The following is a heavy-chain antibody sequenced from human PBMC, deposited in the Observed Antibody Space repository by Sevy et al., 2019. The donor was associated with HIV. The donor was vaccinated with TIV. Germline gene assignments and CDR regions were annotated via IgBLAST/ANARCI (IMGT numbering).Heavy chain of an antibody. Sequence: ASVKVSCRASGYSFILYYMHWVRQAPGQGLERMGLINPTGGYTSDAQRFQGRLSMTRDTSTSTFYMELSSLTYEDTAVYYCAVSQSCGGDCYYFDSWGQGTLVTVSS. V-gene: IGHV1-46*01. CDR2: INPTGGYT. D-gene: IGHD2-21*02. J-gene: IGHJ4*02. CDR3: AVSQSCGGDCYYFDS. CDR1: GYSFILYY.